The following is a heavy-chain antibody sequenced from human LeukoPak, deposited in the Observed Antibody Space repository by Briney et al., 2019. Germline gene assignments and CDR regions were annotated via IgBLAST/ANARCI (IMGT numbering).Heavy chain of an antibody. CDR3: TRQFDGVGYYPDY. CDR2: IRSKANNYAT. D-gene: IGHD3-22*01. CDR1: GITFSGSA. V-gene: IGHV3-73*01. Sequence: PGGSLKLSCAASGITFSGSAMHWVRQASGKGLEWVGRIRSKANNYATAYAASLKGRFSVSRDDSKNTAYLYMNNLETEDTAIYYCTRQFDGVGYYPDYWGQGTLVTVSS. J-gene: IGHJ4*02.